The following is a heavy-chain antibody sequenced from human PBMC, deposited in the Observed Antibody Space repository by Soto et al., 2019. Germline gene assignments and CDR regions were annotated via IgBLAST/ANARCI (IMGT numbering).Heavy chain of an antibody. CDR3: AGAVSYFDVRRYRTAYFDQ. V-gene: IGHV4-31*03. CDR1: GASVSTGVYY. Sequence: SETLSLTCTVSGASVSTGVYYWTWIRQHPGKGLEWIGYIDNSGSPYYNPSLTGRVDISVDTSKNEFSLNLQSLTAADTAFYYCAGAVSYFDVRRYRTAYFDQSGQGTLVTVSS. D-gene: IGHD3-10*01. CDR2: IDNSGSP. J-gene: IGHJ4*02.